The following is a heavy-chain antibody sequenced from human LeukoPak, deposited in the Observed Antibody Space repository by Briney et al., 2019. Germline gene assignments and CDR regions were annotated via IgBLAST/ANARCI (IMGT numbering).Heavy chain of an antibody. CDR2: IYTSGST. CDR1: GGSISSGSDY. D-gene: IGHD6-19*01. V-gene: IGHV4-61*09. Sequence: SQTLSLTCTVSGGSISSGSDYWSWIRQPAGKVLEWIGHIYTSGSTSYNPSLQSRVTISVDTYKHQFSLKVTFVTAAGTAVYYCARAGGSVGWYGTIDSWGQGTLVTVSS. CDR3: ARAGGSVGWYGTIDS. J-gene: IGHJ4*02.